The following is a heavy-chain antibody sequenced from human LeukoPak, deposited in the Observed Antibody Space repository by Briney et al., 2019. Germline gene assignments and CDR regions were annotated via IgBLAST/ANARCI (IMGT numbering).Heavy chain of an antibody. D-gene: IGHD2-15*01. CDR1: GFTFSNYA. J-gene: IGHJ4*02. CDR2: ISGSGGST. CDR3: AKDKYCSGGSCYSAYDY. Sequence: GGSLRLSCAASGFTFSNYAMSWVRQAPGKGLEWVSVISGSGGSTYYADSVKGRFTISRDNPKNTLYLQMNSLRAEDTAIYYCAKDKYCSGGSCYSAYDYWGQGALVTVSS. V-gene: IGHV3-23*01.